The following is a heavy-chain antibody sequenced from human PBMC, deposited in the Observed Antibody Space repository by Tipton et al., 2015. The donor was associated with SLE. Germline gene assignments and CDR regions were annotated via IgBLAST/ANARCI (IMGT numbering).Heavy chain of an antibody. Sequence: TLSLTCTVSGGSITSYNQYWGWIRQPPGQRLEYMASLYHSGDTYYNPSLKSRVTLYVDTSKNQFSLKLSSVTAADTAVYCCARYTSTWLETWGLGTLVTVSS. CDR1: GGSITSYNQY. CDR2: LYHSGDT. V-gene: IGHV4-39*01. D-gene: IGHD1-14*01. CDR3: ARYTSTWLET. J-gene: IGHJ5*02.